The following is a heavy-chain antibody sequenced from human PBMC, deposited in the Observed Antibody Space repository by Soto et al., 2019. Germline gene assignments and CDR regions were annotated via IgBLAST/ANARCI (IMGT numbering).Heavy chain of an antibody. J-gene: IGHJ5*02. Sequence: QVQLQESGPGLVKPSETLSLTCTVSGGSISSYYWSWNRQPPGKGLEWIGYIYYSGSTNYNPSLKSRVTISVDTSKNQFSLKLSSVTAADTAVYYCARERYSSGWHDWWFDPWGQGTLVTVSS. CDR2: IYYSGST. V-gene: IGHV4-59*01. CDR1: GGSISSYY. D-gene: IGHD6-19*01. CDR3: ARERYSSGWHDWWFDP.